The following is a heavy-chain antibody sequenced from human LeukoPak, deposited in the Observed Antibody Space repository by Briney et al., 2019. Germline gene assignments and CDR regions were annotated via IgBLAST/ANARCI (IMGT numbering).Heavy chain of an antibody. V-gene: IGHV3-49*04. Sequence: GGSLRLSCTASGFTFGDYAMSWVRQAPGKGLEWVGFIRSKAYGGTTEYAASVKGRFTISRDDSESIAYLQMNSLKTEDTAVYYCTRDTMVRGVILNWSDPWGQGTLVTVSS. D-gene: IGHD3-10*01. J-gene: IGHJ5*02. CDR3: TRDTMVRGVILNWSDP. CDR2: IRSKAYGGTT. CDR1: GFTFGDYA.